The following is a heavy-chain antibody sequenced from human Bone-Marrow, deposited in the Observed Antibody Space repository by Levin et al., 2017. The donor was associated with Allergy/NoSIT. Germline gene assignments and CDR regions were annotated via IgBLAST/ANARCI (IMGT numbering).Heavy chain of an antibody. V-gene: IGHV3-23*01. CDR3: AKDRSGSRSQGDCDY. D-gene: IGHD3-3*01. Sequence: AGGSLRLSCAVSGVTLSRYAMTWVRQAPGKGLEWVSTISGSGTGIYYADSVKGRFTISRDNSKNTVYLQMDSLSAEDTAVYYCAKDRSGSRSQGDCDYWGQGNLVTVSS. CDR1: GVTLSRYA. J-gene: IGHJ4*02. CDR2: ISGSGTGI.